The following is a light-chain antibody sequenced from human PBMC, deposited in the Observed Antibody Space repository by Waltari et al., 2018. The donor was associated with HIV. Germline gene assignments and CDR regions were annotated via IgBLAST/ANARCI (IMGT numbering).Light chain of an antibody. V-gene: IGKV3-15*01. J-gene: IGKJ2*01. CDR3: QQYNNWPPYT. Sequence: EIVITHSPATLSVSPGERVTLSCRASQSVGSILAWYQQKPGQAPRLLSYGASTRATGIPARFSGSGSGTEFTLTISSLQSEDFAVYYCQQYNNWPPYTFGQGTKLEIK. CDR2: GAS. CDR1: QSVGSI.